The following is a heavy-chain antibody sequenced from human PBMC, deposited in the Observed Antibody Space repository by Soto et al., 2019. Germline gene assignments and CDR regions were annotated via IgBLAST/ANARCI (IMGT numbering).Heavy chain of an antibody. CDR3: AREQRFSSSWYHLSYFDY. CDR2: IKQDGSEK. D-gene: IGHD6-13*01. V-gene: IGHV3-7*01. CDR1: GFPFSSYW. Sequence: GFLRLSCSASGFPFSSYWMSWVRQAPGKGLEWVANIKQDGSEKYYVDSVKGRFTISRDNAKNSLYLQMNSLRAEDTAVYYCAREQRFSSSWYHLSYFDYWGQGTLVTVSS. J-gene: IGHJ4*02.